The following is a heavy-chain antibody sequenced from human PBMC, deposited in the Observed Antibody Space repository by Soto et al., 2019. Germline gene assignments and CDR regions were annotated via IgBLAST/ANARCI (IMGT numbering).Heavy chain of an antibody. CDR3: ARHRANWNYNPFDF. V-gene: IGHV4-39*01. D-gene: IGHD1-7*01. Sequence: QLQMQESGPGLVKPSETLSLTCTVSGDSLMSSSYYWGWIRQPPGKGLEWIGSVAYGGNTYYNPSLRSRVTISLDKSKNQFSLNMSSVTGADTAVFYCARHRANWNYNPFDFWGQGTLVAVSS. J-gene: IGHJ4*02. CDR1: GDSLMSSSYY. CDR2: VAYGGNT.